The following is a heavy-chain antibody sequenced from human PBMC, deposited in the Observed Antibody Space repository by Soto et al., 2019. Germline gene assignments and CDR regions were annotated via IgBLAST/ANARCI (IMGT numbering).Heavy chain of an antibody. CDR3: ARLIAAAGTWYYYGMDV. D-gene: IGHD6-13*01. V-gene: IGHV4-59*01. CDR1: GGSISSYY. J-gene: IGHJ6*02. Sequence: SETLSLTCTVSGGSISSYYWSWIRQPPGKGLEWIGYIYYSGSTNYNPSHKSRITKSVEKSKKQFSLKLCSVTVADTAVYYCARLIAAAGTWYYYGMDVWGQGTTVT. CDR2: IYYSGST.